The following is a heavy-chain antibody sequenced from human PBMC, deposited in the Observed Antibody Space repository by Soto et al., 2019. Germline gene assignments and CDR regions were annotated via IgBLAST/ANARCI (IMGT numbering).Heavy chain of an antibody. J-gene: IGHJ6*02. V-gene: IGHV1-2*04. CDR1: GYTFTGYY. D-gene: IGHD6-13*01. CDR2: INPNSGGT. Sequence: GASVKVSCKASGYTFTGYYMHWVRQAPGQGREWMGWINPNSGGTNYAQKFQGWVTMTRDTSISTAYMELSRLRSDDTDVYYCARDKRAAAGTGYYYYGMDVWGQGTTVTVSS. CDR3: ARDKRAAAGTGYYYYGMDV.